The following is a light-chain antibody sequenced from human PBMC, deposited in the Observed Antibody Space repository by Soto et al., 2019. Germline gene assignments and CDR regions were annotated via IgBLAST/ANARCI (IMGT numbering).Light chain of an antibody. J-gene: IGLJ1*01. CDR3: CSYAGTYSYV. CDR2: DVS. V-gene: IGLV2-11*01. Sequence: QSVLTQPRSVSGSPGQSVTISCTGTSSDVGAYNYVSWYQQHPGKAPKFLIYDVSKRPSGVPDRFSGSKSDNTASLTISGLQAEDEADYYCCSYAGTYSYVFGNGTKFTV. CDR1: SSDVGAYNY.